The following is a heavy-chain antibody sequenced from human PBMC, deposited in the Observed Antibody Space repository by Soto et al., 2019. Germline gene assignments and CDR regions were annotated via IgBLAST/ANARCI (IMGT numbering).Heavy chain of an antibody. CDR3: VGFRCSTIFSL. CDR1: GGSISSAPSY. J-gene: IGHJ4*02. D-gene: IGHD3-9*01. V-gene: IGHV4-39*01. Sequence: SETLSLTCTVAGGSISSAPSYWAWIRQPPGKGLEWIGHVFYDGRTNYSPSLGSRVSISADTSKNQFSLRLNSMTAADAAIYFCVGFRCSTIFSLWGQGTLVTVSS. CDR2: VFYDGRT.